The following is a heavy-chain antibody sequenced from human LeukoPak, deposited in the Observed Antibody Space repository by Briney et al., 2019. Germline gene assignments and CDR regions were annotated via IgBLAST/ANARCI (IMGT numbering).Heavy chain of an antibody. J-gene: IGHJ4*02. Sequence: GSLRLSCAASGFTFRDHFMDWVRQAPGKGLEWVGRIKNKANSYITQYAASMESRFTISRDDSKNSLYLQMSSLKTEDTAMYSRASILGTLGYWGQGTVVTVSS. CDR1: GFTFRDHF. CDR3: ASILGTLGY. CDR2: IKNKANSYIT. D-gene: IGHD1-26*01. V-gene: IGHV3-72*01.